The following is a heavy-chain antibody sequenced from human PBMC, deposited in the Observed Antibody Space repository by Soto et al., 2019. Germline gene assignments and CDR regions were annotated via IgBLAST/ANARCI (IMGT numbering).Heavy chain of an antibody. CDR3: ARGPTFDP. CDR2: IYHTGNT. CDR1: GGSISSSNW. Sequence: QVQLQESGPGLVKPSGTLSLTCGVSGGSISSSNWWYWVRQPPGKGLEWIGEIYHTGNTNYNPSLKRRVTMSVAKSKDQFSLKLNSVTAADTAVYYCARGPTFDPWGQGILVTVSS. J-gene: IGHJ5*02. V-gene: IGHV4-4*02.